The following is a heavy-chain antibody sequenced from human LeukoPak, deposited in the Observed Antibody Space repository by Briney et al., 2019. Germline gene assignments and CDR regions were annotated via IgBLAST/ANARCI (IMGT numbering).Heavy chain of an antibody. D-gene: IGHD3-10*01. CDR2: IDGTDGGS. V-gene: IGHV3-23*01. CDR1: GFRFSSYV. Sequence: GGSLRLSCVTSGFRFSSYVMSWVRQAPGKGLEYVSSIDGTDGGSYYAESVKGRFTISRDNSKNTLYLQMNSLRAEDTAVYYCARDGGFRTGYFDYWGQGTLVTVSS. CDR3: ARDGGFRTGYFDY. J-gene: IGHJ4*02.